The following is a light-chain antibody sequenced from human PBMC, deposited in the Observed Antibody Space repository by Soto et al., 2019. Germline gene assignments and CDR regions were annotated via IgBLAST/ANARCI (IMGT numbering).Light chain of an antibody. Sequence: QSVLTQSPSASGTAGQRITISCSGGSSNVGSNSVNWYQQVPGTAPKVLIYRDHQRPSRVPDRFSGSKSGTSASLAISGLQSEDEADYYCASWDDSLNAVLFGGGTKVTVL. V-gene: IGLV1-44*01. CDR1: SSNVGSNS. CDR2: RDH. J-gene: IGLJ2*01. CDR3: ASWDDSLNAVL.